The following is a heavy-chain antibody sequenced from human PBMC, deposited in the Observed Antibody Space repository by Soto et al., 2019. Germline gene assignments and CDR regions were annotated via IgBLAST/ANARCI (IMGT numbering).Heavy chain of an antibody. V-gene: IGHV1-18*01. CDR1: GYTFTSYD. CDR2: INAYNGNT. CDR3: ARAGIAARPPPRWFDP. J-gene: IGHJ5*02. Sequence: ASVKVCCKASGYTFTSYDIKWVRQAPGQGLEWMGWINAYNGNTDYAQKLQGRVTMTKDTSTSTAYMELRSLRSDDTAVYYCARAGIAARPPPRWFDPWGQGTLVTVSS. D-gene: IGHD6-6*01.